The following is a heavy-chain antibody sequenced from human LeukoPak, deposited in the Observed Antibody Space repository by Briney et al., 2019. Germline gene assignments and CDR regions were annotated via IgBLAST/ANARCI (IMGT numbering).Heavy chain of an antibody. J-gene: IGHJ4*02. D-gene: IGHD6-13*01. CDR3: ARQEYSSSWYGASDY. Sequence: ASVKVSCKASGYTFTSYAMNWVRQAPGQGLEWMGWINTNTGNPMYAQGFTRRFVFSLDTSVSTAYLQISSLKAEDTAVYYCARQEYSSSWYGASDYWGQGTLVTVSS. V-gene: IGHV7-4-1*02. CDR2: INTNTGNP. CDR1: GYTFTSYA.